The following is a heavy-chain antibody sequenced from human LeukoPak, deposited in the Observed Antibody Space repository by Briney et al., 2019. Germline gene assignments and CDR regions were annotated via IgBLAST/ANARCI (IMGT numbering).Heavy chain of an antibody. CDR1: GRSISRYY. J-gene: IGHJ5*01. V-gene: IGHV4-59*01. D-gene: IGHD5-24*01. CDR2: IYYSGST. CDR3: ARGGDGYNYGFVFNS. Sequence: KSSETLSLTCTVSGRSISRYYWSWLGQPPGKGLGWIGYIYYSGSTNYYPSLKSRVTISVDTSKNQFSLMLRSLPAADTAVYYCARGGDGYNYGFVFNSWGQGTLVTVSS.